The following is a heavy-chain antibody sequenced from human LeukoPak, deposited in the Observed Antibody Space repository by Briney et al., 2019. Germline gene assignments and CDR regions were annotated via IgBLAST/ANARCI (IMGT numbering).Heavy chain of an antibody. CDR2: INPKSGGT. Sequence: ASVKVSCKASGYSFTGHYMHWVRQAPGQGLEWMGWINPKSGGTNYAQRFQGRVTMTRDTSISTAYMDMSSLRSDDTAVYYCARNLWFGESSDAFDMWGQGTMVTVSS. CDR1: GYSFTGHY. D-gene: IGHD3-10*01. CDR3: ARNLWFGESSDAFDM. J-gene: IGHJ3*02. V-gene: IGHV1-2*02.